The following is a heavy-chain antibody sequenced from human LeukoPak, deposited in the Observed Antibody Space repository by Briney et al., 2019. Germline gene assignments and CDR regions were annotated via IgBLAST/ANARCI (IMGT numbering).Heavy chain of an antibody. J-gene: IGHJ4*02. D-gene: IGHD6-13*01. CDR2: ISYDGSNK. Sequence: GGSLRLSCAASGFTFSSYGMSWVRQAPGKGLEWVAVISYDGSNKYYADSVRGRFTISRDNSKNTLYLQMNSLRAEDTAVYYCAKDESSSQYYFDYWGQGTLVTVSS. V-gene: IGHV3-30*18. CDR1: GFTFSSYG. CDR3: AKDESSSQYYFDY.